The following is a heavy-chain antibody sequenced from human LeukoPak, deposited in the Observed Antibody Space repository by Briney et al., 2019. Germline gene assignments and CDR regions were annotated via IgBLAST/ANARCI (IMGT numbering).Heavy chain of an antibody. J-gene: IGHJ6*03. Sequence: ASVKVSCKASGYTFTSYYMHWVRQAPGQGLEWMGIINPSGGSTSYAQKFQGRVTMARDMSTSTVYMELSSLRSEDTAVYYCARNAEYSSSTYYYMDVWGKGTTVTVSS. CDR1: GYTFTSYY. CDR2: INPSGGST. CDR3: ARNAEYSSSTYYYMDV. V-gene: IGHV1-46*01. D-gene: IGHD6-6*01.